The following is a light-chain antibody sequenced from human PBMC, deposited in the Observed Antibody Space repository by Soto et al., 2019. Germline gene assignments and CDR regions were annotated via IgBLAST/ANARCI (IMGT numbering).Light chain of an antibody. V-gene: IGKV1-5*01. CDR3: QQYFAYPLT. CDR1: QSVGIW. Sequence: DLQLTQSPPTLSASVGDRVTITCRASQSVGIWLAWYQHKPGKAPKVFVYGASSLETGVPSRFGGSGSATEFTLVINGLQADDSATYYCQQYFAYPLTVGQGTKVEVK. J-gene: IGKJ1*01. CDR2: GAS.